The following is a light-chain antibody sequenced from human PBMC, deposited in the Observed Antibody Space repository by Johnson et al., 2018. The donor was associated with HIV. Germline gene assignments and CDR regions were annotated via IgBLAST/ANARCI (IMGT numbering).Light chain of an antibody. CDR3: GTWYSSLKV. V-gene: IGLV1-51*02. CDR1: SSNIGNNY. Sequence: QSVLTQPPSVSAAPGQKVTISCSGSSSNIGNNYVSWYQQLPGTAPKLLIYENNKRPSGIPDRFSGSKSGTSATLGITGLPTGDEADYYCGTWYSSLKVFGTGTKVTVL. CDR2: ENN. J-gene: IGLJ1*01.